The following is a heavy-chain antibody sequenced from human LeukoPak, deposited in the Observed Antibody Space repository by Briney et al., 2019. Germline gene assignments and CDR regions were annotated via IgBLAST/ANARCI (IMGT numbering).Heavy chain of an antibody. V-gene: IGHV4-34*01. J-gene: IGHJ3*02. CDR3: ARDMIVGGLGPFDI. CDR1: GASFNDYY. CDR2: VNHGGYT. D-gene: IGHD3-22*01. Sequence: SETLSLTCAVYGASFNDYYWTWIRQPPGGELEWFGEVNHGGYTNYNPTLKSRVTLSVDTSKNQFSLKVNSVIAADTAVYFCARDMIVGGLGPFDIWSQGTIVTVSS.